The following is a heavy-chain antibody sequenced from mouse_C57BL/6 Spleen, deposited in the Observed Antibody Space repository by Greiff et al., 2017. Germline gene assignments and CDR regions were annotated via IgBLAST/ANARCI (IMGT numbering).Heavy chain of an antibody. CDR2: ISSGGSYT. D-gene: IGHD2-1*01. J-gene: IGHJ4*01. CDR1: GFTFSSYG. CDR3: AGRGIYYGNYEDAMDY. Sequence: EVHLVESGGDLVKPGGSLKLSCAASGFTFSSYGMSWVRQTPDKRLEWVATISSGGSYTYYPDSVKGRFTFTRDNANNTLYLQMSSLKSEDTAMYYCAGRGIYYGNYEDAMDYWGPGTSVTVSS. V-gene: IGHV5-6*01.